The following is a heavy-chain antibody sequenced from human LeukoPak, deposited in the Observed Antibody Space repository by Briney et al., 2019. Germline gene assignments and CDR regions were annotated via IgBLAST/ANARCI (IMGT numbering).Heavy chain of an antibody. V-gene: IGHV1-2*06. D-gene: IGHD7-27*01. J-gene: IGHJ4*02. CDR3: AADKKLGDFDY. Sequence: ASVKVSCKASGYTFTDYYMHWVRQAPGQGLEWMGRINPNSGGTNYAKKFHGRVTMTRDTSINTAYMELSRLRSDDTAVYSCAADKKLGDFDYWGQGTLVTVSS. CDR2: INPNSGGT. CDR1: GYTFTDYY.